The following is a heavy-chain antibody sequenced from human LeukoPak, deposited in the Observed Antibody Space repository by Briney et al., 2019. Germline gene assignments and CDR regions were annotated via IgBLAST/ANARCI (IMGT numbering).Heavy chain of an antibody. D-gene: IGHD6-19*01. J-gene: IGHJ4*02. V-gene: IGHV3-23*01. Sequence: GGSLRLSCAASGFTFSSDAMSWVRHAPGEGLEWVSAIIARVGSTYYADSVKGRFTISRDNYKNTLYLQMNSMRAEDTAVYYCAKDQVYSSGLYAYYWGQGTLVTVSS. CDR3: AKDQVYSSGLYAYY. CDR2: IIARVGST. CDR1: GFTFSSDA.